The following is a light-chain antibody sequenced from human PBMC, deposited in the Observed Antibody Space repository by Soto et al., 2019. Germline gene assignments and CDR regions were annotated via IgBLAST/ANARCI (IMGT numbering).Light chain of an antibody. Sequence: QSVLTQPPSASGTAGQGVTISCSGSTSNVGNNYVYWYQQVPGTAPKLLVNSFSERPSGVPDRFSSSKAGTTASLGVSGLRSEDEADYYCAAWDDNLSGIVFGGGTKLTVL. J-gene: IGLJ3*02. CDR1: TSNVGNNY. CDR2: SFS. CDR3: AAWDDNLSGIV. V-gene: IGLV1-47*02.